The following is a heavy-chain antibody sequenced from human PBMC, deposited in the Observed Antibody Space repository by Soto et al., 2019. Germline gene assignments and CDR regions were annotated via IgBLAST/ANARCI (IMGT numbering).Heavy chain of an antibody. CDR2: IKQDGSEK. CDR1: GFTFSSYW. V-gene: IGHV3-7*01. CDR3: ARDIAVAANWFDP. Sequence: EVQLVECGGGLVQPGGSLRLSCAASGFTFSSYWMSWVRQAPGKGLEWVANIKQDGSEKYYVDSVKGRFTISRDNAKNSLYLQMNSLRAEDTAVYYCARDIAVAANWFDPWGQGTLVTVSS. J-gene: IGHJ5*02. D-gene: IGHD6-19*01.